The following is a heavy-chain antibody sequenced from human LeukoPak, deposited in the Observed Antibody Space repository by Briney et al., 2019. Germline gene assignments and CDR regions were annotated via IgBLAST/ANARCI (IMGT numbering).Heavy chain of an antibody. Sequence: SETLSLTCTVSGGYISSSSYYWGWIRQPPGKRLEWIGIIYYGGHSYYNPSLKSRLTISVDTSKNQFSLKLSSVTAADTAVHYCARRGYCSSTSCYEYWFDPWGQGTLVTVSS. J-gene: IGHJ5*02. D-gene: IGHD2-2*01. V-gene: IGHV4-39*01. CDR3: ARRGYCSSTSCYEYWFDP. CDR2: IYYGGHS. CDR1: GGYISSSSYY.